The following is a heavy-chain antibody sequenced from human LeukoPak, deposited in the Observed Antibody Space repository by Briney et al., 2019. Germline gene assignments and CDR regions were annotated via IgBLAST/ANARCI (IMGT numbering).Heavy chain of an antibody. J-gene: IGHJ6*02. Sequence: ASVTVSCKASGYTFTSYDINWVRQATGQGLEWMGWMNPNSGNTGYAQKSQGRVTMTRNTSISTAYMELSSLRSEDTAVYYCARRSSLWGATAYYYYGMDVWGQGTTVTVSS. CDR3: ARRSSLWGATAYYYYGMDV. CDR2: MNPNSGNT. V-gene: IGHV1-8*01. CDR1: GYTFTSYD. D-gene: IGHD7-27*01.